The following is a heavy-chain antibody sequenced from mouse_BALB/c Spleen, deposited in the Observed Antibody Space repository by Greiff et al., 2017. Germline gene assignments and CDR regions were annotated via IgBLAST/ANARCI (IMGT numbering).Heavy chain of an antibody. CDR3: ARDSPIYYGNRGYFDY. CDR2: IRNKANGYTT. Sequence: EVKLVESGGGLVQPGGSLRLSCATSGFTFTDYYMSWVRQPPGKALEWLGFIRNKANGYTTEYSASVKGRFTISRDNSQSILYLQMNTLRAEDSATYYCARDSPIYYGNRGYFDYWGQGTTLTVSS. CDR1: GFTFTDYY. D-gene: IGHD2-1*01. J-gene: IGHJ2*01. V-gene: IGHV7-3*02.